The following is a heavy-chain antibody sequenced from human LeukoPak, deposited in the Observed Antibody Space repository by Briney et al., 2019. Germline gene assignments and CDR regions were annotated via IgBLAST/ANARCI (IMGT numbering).Heavy chain of an antibody. CDR2: IKYDGSEK. Sequence: GGSLRLSCAASGFTLSSYWMSWVRQAPGKGLEWVANIKYDGSEKDYVDSVKGRFTISRDNAKNSLHLQMNSLRAEDTAVYYCAGGDSFDIWGQGTWSPSLQ. J-gene: IGHJ3*02. V-gene: IGHV3-7*01. CDR1: GFTLSSYW. CDR3: AGGDSFDI.